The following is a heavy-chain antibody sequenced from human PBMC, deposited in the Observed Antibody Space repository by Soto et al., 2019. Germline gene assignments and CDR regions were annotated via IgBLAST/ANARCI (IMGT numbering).Heavy chain of an antibody. CDR3: ARDGLWRTSGYDCWFDP. Sequence: ASVKVSCKASGYTFTSYARHWVRQAPGQRLEWMGWINAGNGNTKYSQKFQGRVTITRDTSASTAYMELSSLRSEDTAVYYCARDGLWRTSGYDCWFDPWGQGTLVTVSS. CDR1: GYTFTSYA. CDR2: INAGNGNT. D-gene: IGHD5-12*01. V-gene: IGHV1-3*01. J-gene: IGHJ5*02.